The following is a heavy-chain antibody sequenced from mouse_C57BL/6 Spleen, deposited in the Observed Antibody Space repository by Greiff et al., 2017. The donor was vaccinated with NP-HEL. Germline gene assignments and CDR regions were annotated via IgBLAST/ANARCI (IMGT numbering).Heavy chain of an antibody. D-gene: IGHD1-1*01. J-gene: IGHJ2*01. CDR2: IHPSDSDT. CDR1: GYTFTSYW. V-gene: IGHV1-74*01. Sequence: VQLQQPGAELVKPGASVKVSCKASGYTFTSYWMHWVKQRPGQGLEWIGRIHPSDSDTNYNQKFKGKATLTVDKSSSTAYMQLSRLTSEDAAVYYCAIRRDYYGSSAYSFDYRGQGTTLTVSS. CDR3: AIRRDYYGSSAYSFDY.